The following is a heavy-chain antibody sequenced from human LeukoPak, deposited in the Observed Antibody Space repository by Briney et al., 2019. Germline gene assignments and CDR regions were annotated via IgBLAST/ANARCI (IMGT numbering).Heavy chain of an antibody. Sequence: GGSLRLSCAASGFTFSSYAMHWVRQAPGKGLEWVAAIWYDGSNDYYADSVKGRFTISRDNSKNTLSLQMNSLRDEDTAVYYCAREADCSGGSCYRGAFDIWGQGTMVTVSS. CDR3: AREADCSGGSCYRGAFDI. CDR2: IWYDGSND. D-gene: IGHD2-15*01. J-gene: IGHJ3*02. CDR1: GFTFSSYA. V-gene: IGHV3-33*08.